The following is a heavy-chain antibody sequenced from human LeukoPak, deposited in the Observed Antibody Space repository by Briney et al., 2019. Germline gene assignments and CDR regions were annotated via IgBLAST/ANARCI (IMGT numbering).Heavy chain of an antibody. V-gene: IGHV3-48*01. Sequence: GGSLRLSCAASGFTFSSYGMNWVRQAPGKGLEWVSYISSSSSTIYYADSVRGRFTISRDNSENTLYLQVNSLRVEDTAVYFCVKGFVHPTYYFDYWGQGTLVTVSS. CDR1: GFTFSSYG. CDR2: ISSSSSTI. D-gene: IGHD3-10*01. J-gene: IGHJ4*02. CDR3: VKGFVHPTYYFDY.